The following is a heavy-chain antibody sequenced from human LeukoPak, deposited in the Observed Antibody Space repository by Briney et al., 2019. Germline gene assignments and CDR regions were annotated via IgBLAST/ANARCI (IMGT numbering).Heavy chain of an antibody. D-gene: IGHD6-25*01. Sequence: ASVKVSCKASGGTFSSYAISWLRQAPGQGLEWTGGIIPIFGTANYAQKFQGRVTITADESTSTAYMELSSLRSEDTAVYYCARAARSAFDYWGQGTLVTVSS. CDR3: ARAARSAFDY. V-gene: IGHV1-69*01. J-gene: IGHJ4*02. CDR2: IIPIFGTA. CDR1: GGTFSSYA.